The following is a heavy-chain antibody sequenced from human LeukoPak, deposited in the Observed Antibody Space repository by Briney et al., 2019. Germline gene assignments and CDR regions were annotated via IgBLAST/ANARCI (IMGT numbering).Heavy chain of an antibody. Sequence: RAGGSLRLSCAASGFTFSSYAMHWVRQAPGKGLEWVAVISYDGSNKYYADSVKGRFTISRDNSKNTLYLQMNSLRAEDTAVYYCAKDQFGSGSSWGQGTLVTVSS. CDR2: ISYDGSNK. D-gene: IGHD3-10*01. V-gene: IGHV3-30-3*01. J-gene: IGHJ5*02. CDR3: AKDQFGSGSS. CDR1: GFTFSSYA.